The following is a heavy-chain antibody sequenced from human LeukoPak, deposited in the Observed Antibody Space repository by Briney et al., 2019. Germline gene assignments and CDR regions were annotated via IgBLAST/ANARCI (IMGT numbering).Heavy chain of an antibody. V-gene: IGHV1-2*04. CDR2: INPNSGGT. J-gene: IGHJ4*02. CDR1: GYTFTGYY. D-gene: IGHD2-2*01. Sequence: ASVKVSCKASGYTFTGYYMHWVRQAPGQGLEWMGWINPNSGGTNYAQKFQGWVTMTRDTSISTAYMELSSLRSEDTAVYYCARLRGQLLTYYYFDYWGQGTLVTVSS. CDR3: ARLRGQLLTYYYFDY.